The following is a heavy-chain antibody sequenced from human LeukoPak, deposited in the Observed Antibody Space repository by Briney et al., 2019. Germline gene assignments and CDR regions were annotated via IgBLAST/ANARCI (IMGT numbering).Heavy chain of an antibody. Sequence: ASVKVSCKASGYTFTSYGISWVRQAPGQGLEWMGGIIPIFGTANYAQKFQGRVTITTDESTSTAYMELSSLRSEDTAVYYCARGFTRSLGGATSYYFDYWGQGTLVTVSS. CDR2: IIPIFGTA. CDR3: ARGFTRSLGGATSYYFDY. J-gene: IGHJ4*02. D-gene: IGHD2-2*01. CDR1: GYTFTSYG. V-gene: IGHV1-69*05.